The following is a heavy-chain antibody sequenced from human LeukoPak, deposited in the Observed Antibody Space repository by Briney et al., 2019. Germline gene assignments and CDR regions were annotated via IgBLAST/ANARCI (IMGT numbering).Heavy chain of an antibody. J-gene: IGHJ6*03. CDR1: GGSISSYY. CDR3: ARGSRGHYYYMDV. V-gene: IGHV4-59*01. Sequence: SETLSLTCTVSGGSISSYYWSWIRQPPGKGLEWIGYIYYSGSTNYNPSLKSRVTISVDTSKNQFSLKLSSVTAADTAVYYCARGSRGHYYYMDVWGKGTTVTVSS. D-gene: IGHD3-10*01. CDR2: IYYSGST.